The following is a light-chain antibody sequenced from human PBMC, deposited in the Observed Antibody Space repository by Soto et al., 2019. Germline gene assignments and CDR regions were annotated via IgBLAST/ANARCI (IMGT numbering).Light chain of an antibody. Sequence: EIVLTQSPATLSLSPGERATLSCRASQSVNNYLAWYQQKPGQAPRLLTFDASNRATGIPARFSGSGSATDFTLTISSLEPEDFAVYYCQHRSIWPVSFGQGTRLEIK. CDR3: QHRSIWPVS. J-gene: IGKJ5*01. CDR1: QSVNNY. CDR2: DAS. V-gene: IGKV3-11*01.